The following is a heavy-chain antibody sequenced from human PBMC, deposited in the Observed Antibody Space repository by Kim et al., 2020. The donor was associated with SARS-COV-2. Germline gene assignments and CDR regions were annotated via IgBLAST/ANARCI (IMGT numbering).Heavy chain of an antibody. CDR2: SSGDT. D-gene: IGHD3-16*01. Sequence: SSGDTNYAQKFQGRVTMSRETSISKAYLEMSRLRSDDTAVYYCGRGDPDYWGQGTLVTVSS. V-gene: IGHV1-2*02. CDR3: GRGDPDY. J-gene: IGHJ4*02.